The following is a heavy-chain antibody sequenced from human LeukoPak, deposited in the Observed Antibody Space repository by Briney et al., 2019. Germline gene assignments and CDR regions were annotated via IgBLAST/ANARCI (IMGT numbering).Heavy chain of an antibody. D-gene: IGHD2-21*01. Sequence: GGSLRLSCVISGLPFNSFWMHCVRQAPGEGLVWVSRINSDGSSSAYADSVEGRFTISRNDAKNVLYLHMNSLRADDTAVYYCAICFSGCDYWGQGTLVTVSS. CDR3: AICFSGCDY. V-gene: IGHV3-74*01. CDR2: INSDGSSS. J-gene: IGHJ4*02. CDR1: GLPFNSFW.